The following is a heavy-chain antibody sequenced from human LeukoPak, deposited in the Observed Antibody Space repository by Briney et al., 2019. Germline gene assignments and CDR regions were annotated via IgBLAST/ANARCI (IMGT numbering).Heavy chain of an antibody. D-gene: IGHD2-2*01. Sequence: GRSLRLSCAASGFTFSSYGMHWVRQAPGKGLEWVAVIWYDGSNKYYADSVKGRFTISRDNSKNTLYLQMNSLRAEDTAVYYCARDKEYCNSTSCYLSGWFDPWGQGTLVTVSS. CDR3: ARDKEYCNSTSCYLSGWFDP. CDR1: GFTFSSYG. J-gene: IGHJ5*02. CDR2: IWYDGSNK. V-gene: IGHV3-33*01.